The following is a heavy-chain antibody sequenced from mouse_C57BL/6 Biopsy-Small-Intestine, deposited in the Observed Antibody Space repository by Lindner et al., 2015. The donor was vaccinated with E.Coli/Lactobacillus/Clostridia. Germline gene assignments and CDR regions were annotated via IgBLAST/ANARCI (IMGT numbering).Heavy chain of an antibody. D-gene: IGHD1-1*01. CDR1: GFTFSSYA. CDR3: ARVPFYGSSPYYFDY. CDR2: ISDGGSYT. V-gene: IGHV5-4*01. Sequence: VQLQESGGGLVKPGGSLKLSCAASGFTFSSYAMSWVRQTPEKRLEWVATISDGGSYTYYPDNVKGRFTISRDNAKNNLYLQMSHLKSEDTAMYYCARVPFYGSSPYYFDYWGQGTTLTVSS. J-gene: IGHJ2*01.